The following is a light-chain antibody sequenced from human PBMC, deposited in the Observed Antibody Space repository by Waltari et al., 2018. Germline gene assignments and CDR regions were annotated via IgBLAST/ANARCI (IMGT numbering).Light chain of an antibody. CDR3: QAWDSSTVV. Sequence: SYELTQPPSVSVSPGQTVSITCSGDKLGDKYSCWYQQRPGQSPVLVIYQDNKRPSGIPERFSGSNSGNTATLTISGTQAMDEADYYCQAWDSSTVVFGGGTNLTVL. CDR1: KLGDKY. J-gene: IGLJ3*02. CDR2: QDN. V-gene: IGLV3-1*01.